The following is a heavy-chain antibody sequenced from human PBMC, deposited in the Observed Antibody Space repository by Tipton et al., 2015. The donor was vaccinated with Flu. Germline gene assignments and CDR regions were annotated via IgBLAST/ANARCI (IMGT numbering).Heavy chain of an antibody. CDR2: INPNSGGT. D-gene: IGHD6-19*01. V-gene: IGHV1-2*02. CDR3: ARDSSSGWEGFDY. Sequence: QSGPEVKKPGASVKVSCKASGYTFTGYYMHWVRQAPGQGLEWMGWINPNSGGTNYAQKFQGRVTMTRDTSISTAYMELSSLRSDDTAVYYCARDSSSGWEGFDYWGQGTLVTVSS. CDR1: GYTFTGYY. J-gene: IGHJ4*02.